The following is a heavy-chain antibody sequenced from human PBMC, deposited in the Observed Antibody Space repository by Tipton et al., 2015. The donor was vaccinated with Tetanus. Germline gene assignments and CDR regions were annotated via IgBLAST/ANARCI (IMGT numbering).Heavy chain of an antibody. CDR3: ARGSGWADF. D-gene: IGHD6-19*01. Sequence: TLSLTCAVSGVSIRSSTYFWGWIRQPPGKGLEWIGHIFYTGSSHYNPSLKSRVTISADTSRNQFSLTLSSVTAADTAVYYCARGSGWADFWGQGTQVTVSS. CDR1: GVSIRSSTYF. V-gene: IGHV4-39*07. CDR2: IFYTGSS. J-gene: IGHJ4*02.